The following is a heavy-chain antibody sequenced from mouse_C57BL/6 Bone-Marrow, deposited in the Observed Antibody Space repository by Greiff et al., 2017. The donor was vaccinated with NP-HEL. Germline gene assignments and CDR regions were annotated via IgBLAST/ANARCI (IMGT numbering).Heavy chain of an antibody. CDR2: INPSNGGT. D-gene: IGHD1-1*01. Sequence: QVQLKQPGTELVKPGASVKLSCKASGYTFTSYWMHWVKQRPGQGLEWIGNINPSNGGTNYNEKFKSKATLTVDKSSSTAYMQLSSLTSEDSAVYYCARGITTVVATSYFDYWGQGTTLTVSS. CDR1: GYTFTSYW. J-gene: IGHJ2*01. CDR3: ARGITTVVATSYFDY. V-gene: IGHV1-53*01.